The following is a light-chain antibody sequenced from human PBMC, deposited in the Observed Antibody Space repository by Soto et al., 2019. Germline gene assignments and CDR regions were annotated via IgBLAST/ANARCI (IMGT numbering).Light chain of an antibody. J-gene: IGKJ1*01. CDR3: QQYNSYTWT. V-gene: IGKV1-39*01. CDR1: QSISSY. Sequence: DIQMTQSPSSLSASVGDRVTITCRASQSISSYLSWYQQEPGKAPNLLIYAASSLQSGVPSRFSGSGSGTGTDFTLTISSLQPEDFATYYCQQYNSYTWTFGQGTKVEIK. CDR2: AAS.